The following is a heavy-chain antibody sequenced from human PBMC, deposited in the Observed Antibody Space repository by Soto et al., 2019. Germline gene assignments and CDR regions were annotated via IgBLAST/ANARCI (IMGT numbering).Heavy chain of an antibody. D-gene: IGHD3-10*02. CDR3: ARHVPGLTSPIYYFDY. CDR2: IYYSGST. J-gene: IGHJ4*02. Sequence: QLQLQESGPGLVKPSETLSLTCTVSGGSISSSSYYWGWIRQPPGKGLEWIGSIYYSGSTYYNPSLKSRVTISVDTSKNQFSLKLSSVTAADTAVYYCARHVPGLTSPIYYFDYWGQGTLVTVSS. CDR1: GGSISSSSYY. V-gene: IGHV4-39*01.